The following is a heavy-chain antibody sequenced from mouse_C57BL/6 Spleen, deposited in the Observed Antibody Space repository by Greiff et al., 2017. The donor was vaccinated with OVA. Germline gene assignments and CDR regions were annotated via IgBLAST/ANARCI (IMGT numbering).Heavy chain of an antibody. CDR2: IDPSDSYT. D-gene: IGHD3-2*01. CDR3: ARGGDSSGYYARDY. V-gene: IGHV1-50*01. Sequence: QVQLQQPGAELVKPGASVKLSCKASGYTFTSYWMQWVKQRPGQGLEWIGEIDPSDSYTNYNQKFKGKATLTVDTPSSPANMQLSSRTSEDSAVYYCARGGDSSGYYARDYWGQGTSVTVSS. CDR1: GYTFTSYW. J-gene: IGHJ4*01.